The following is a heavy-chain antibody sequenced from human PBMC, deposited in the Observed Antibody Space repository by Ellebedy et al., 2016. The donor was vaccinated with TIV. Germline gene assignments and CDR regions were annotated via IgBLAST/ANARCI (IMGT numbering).Heavy chain of an antibody. V-gene: IGHV3-30*02. Sequence: PGGSLRLSCAASGFTFSTYGMHWVRQAPGKGLAWVAFIRHDGSKKYYTDSVKGRFTISRDNSKNTLYLQMNSLGGEDTAVYYCAISEYCSRTDCYFRPQDYWGQGTLVTVSS. CDR1: GFTFSTYG. D-gene: IGHD2-2*01. CDR2: IRHDGSKK. J-gene: IGHJ4*02. CDR3: AISEYCSRTDCYFRPQDY.